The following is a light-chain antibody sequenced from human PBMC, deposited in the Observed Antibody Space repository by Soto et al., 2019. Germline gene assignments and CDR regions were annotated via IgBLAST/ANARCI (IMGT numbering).Light chain of an antibody. Sequence: EIVLTQSPATLSLSPGGTATLSCRASQSVVSTLSWYQQLPGQAPRLLIYDTSNRATGIPARFSGSGSGTDFTLTISSLEPEDFAVYYCQQRSEWPLPFGGWSKVDI. CDR1: QSVVST. CDR2: DTS. V-gene: IGKV3-11*01. CDR3: QQRSEWPLP. J-gene: IGKJ4*01.